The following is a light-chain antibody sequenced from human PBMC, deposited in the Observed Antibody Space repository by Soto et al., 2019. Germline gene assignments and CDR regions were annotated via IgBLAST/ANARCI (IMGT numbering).Light chain of an antibody. CDR3: QQYHNWGT. Sequence: IEMTQSPATLSASPVETATLTFRAIQSVISNLAFYQPTPGQAPRLLIYDASTRVTGVPARFSGSGSGTEFTLTASSLQSEDFAVYCCQQYHNWGTCGQGTKGDIK. CDR2: DAS. CDR1: QSVISN. J-gene: IGKJ1*01. V-gene: IGKV3-15*01.